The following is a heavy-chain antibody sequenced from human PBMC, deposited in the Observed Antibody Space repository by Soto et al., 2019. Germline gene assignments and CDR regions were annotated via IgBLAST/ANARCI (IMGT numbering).Heavy chain of an antibody. D-gene: IGHD6-13*01. Sequence: DQTAGSLRLSCAASGFTFSSYAMSWVRQAPGKGLEWVAAISYDGSSTYYADSVKGRFTISRDNSKNTLYLQMNSLRAEDTAVYYCAKDRQGYPNWFDPWGQGTLVTVS. J-gene: IGHJ5*02. CDR1: GFTFSSYA. CDR3: AKDRQGYPNWFDP. CDR2: ISYDGSST. V-gene: IGHV3-30*02.